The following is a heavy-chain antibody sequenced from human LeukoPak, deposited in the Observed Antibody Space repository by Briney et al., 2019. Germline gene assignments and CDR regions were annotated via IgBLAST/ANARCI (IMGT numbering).Heavy chain of an antibody. D-gene: IGHD2-2*01. CDR2: INHSGST. V-gene: IGHV4-38-2*01. Sequence: SEALSLTCAVSGHFISSGYYWGWIRQPPGKGLEWIGSINHSGSTYYNPSLKSRVTISVNTSKNQFSLKLRSVTAADTAMYYCARPRYCSISSCYYMDVWGNGTTVTVSS. CDR3: ARPRYCSISSCYYMDV. J-gene: IGHJ6*03. CDR1: GHFISSGYY.